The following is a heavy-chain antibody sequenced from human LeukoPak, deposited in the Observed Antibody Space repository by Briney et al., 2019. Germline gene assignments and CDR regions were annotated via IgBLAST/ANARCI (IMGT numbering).Heavy chain of an antibody. CDR1: GFTFSSYG. CDR2: IGYDGSKK. D-gene: IGHD2-15*01. V-gene: IGHV3-30*02. CDR3: ARDLGGIYYIAY. Sequence: GGSLRLSCAASGFTFSSYGMHWVRQAPGEGLEWVAYIGYDGSKKYYSDSVKGRFTISRANSKNTVHLQMNSLRAADTALYFCARDLGGIYYIAYWGQGTLVTVSS. J-gene: IGHJ4*02.